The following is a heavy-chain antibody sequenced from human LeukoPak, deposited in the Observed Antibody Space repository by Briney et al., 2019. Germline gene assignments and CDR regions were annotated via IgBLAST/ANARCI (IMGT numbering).Heavy chain of an antibody. CDR2: IYYSGST. Sequence: SETLSLTCTVSGGSISSSSYYWGWIRQPPGKGLEWIGSIYYSGSTYYNPSLKSRVTISVDTSKNQFSLKLSSVTAADTAVYYCARLPPGADKYYFGYWGQGTLVTVSS. CDR1: GGSISSSSYY. D-gene: IGHD1-1*01. V-gene: IGHV4-39*07. CDR3: ARLPPGADKYYFGY. J-gene: IGHJ4*02.